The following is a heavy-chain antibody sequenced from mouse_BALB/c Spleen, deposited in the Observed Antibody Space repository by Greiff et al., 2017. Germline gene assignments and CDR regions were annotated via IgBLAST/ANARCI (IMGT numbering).Heavy chain of an antibody. D-gene: IGHD2-2*01. CDR3: ARREGYDLFAY. Sequence: EVQLVESGGGLVQPGGSRKLSCAASGFTFSSFGMHWVRQAPEKGLEWVAYISSGSSTIYYADTVKGRFTISRDNPKNTLFLQMTSLRSEDTAMYYCARREGYDLFAYWGQGTLVTVSA. V-gene: IGHV5-17*02. CDR2: ISSGSSTI. CDR1: GFTFSSFG. J-gene: IGHJ3*01.